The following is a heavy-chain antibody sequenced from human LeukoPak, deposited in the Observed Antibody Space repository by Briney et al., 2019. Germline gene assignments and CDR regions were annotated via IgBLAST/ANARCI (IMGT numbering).Heavy chain of an antibody. CDR2: IWYDGSNK. CDR3: ARESTPGGSSSWYPDY. Sequence: PGGSLRLSCAASGFTFSSYGMHWVHQAPGKGLEWVAVIWYDGSNKYYADSVKGRFTISRDNSKNTLYLQMNSLRAEDTAVYYCARESTPGGSSSWYPDYWGQGTLVTVSS. J-gene: IGHJ4*02. D-gene: IGHD6-13*01. V-gene: IGHV3-33*01. CDR1: GFTFSSYG.